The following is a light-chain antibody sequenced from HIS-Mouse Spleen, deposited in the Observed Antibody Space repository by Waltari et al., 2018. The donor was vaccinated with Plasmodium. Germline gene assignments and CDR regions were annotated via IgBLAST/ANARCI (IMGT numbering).Light chain of an antibody. CDR2: WAS. J-gene: IGKJ1*01. CDR1: QSVLYSSNNNNY. V-gene: IGKV4-1*01. Sequence: DIVMTQSPDSLAVSLGEGATITCKSSQSVLYSSNNNNYLAWYQQKPGQPPKLLIYWASTRESGVPDRFSGSGSGTDFTLTISSLQAEDVAVYYCQQYYSTPRTFGQGTKVEIK. CDR3: QQYYSTPRT.